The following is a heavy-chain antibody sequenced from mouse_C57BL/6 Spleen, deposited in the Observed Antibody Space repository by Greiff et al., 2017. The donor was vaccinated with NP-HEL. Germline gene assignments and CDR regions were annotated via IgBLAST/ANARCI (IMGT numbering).Heavy chain of an antibody. CDR2: FYPGSGSI. V-gene: IGHV1-62-2*01. Sequence: VQRVESGAELVKPGASVKLSCKASGYTFTEYTIHWVKQRSGQGLEWIGWFYPGSGSIKYNEKFKDKATLTADKSSSTVYMELSRLTSEDSAVYFCARHEEELGRLDYWGQGTTLTVSS. CDR1: GYTFTEYT. D-gene: IGHD4-1*01. CDR3: ARHEEELGRLDY. J-gene: IGHJ2*01.